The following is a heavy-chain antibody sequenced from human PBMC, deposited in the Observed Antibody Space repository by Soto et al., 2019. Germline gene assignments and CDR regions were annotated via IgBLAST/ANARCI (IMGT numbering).Heavy chain of an antibody. D-gene: IGHD4-17*01. V-gene: IGHV1-8*02. J-gene: IGHJ4*02. CDR2: MNPNSGYT. CDR1: GYTFTTCD. Sequence: ASVEVSCKASGYTFTTCDSNWVRQATGQGLEWMGWMNPNSGYTGYAQEFRGRVTMTRDTSTSTAYMELSSLRSEDTAVYYCARVNGDIDYWGQGTLVTVSS. CDR3: ARVNGDIDY.